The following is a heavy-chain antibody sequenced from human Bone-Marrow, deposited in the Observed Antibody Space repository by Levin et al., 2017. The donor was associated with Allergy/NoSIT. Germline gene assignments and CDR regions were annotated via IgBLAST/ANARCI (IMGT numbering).Heavy chain of an antibody. D-gene: IGHD3-16*01. J-gene: IGHJ4*02. CDR2: IKSETDGGTT. Sequence: GESLKISCAASGVTLSHAWMSWVRQAPGKGLEWVGRIKSETDGGTTDYAAPVKGRFTISRDESKNTLYLQMNSLKTEDTALYYCATDAKWSFGGIMVFDCWGQGTLVTVSS. CDR1: GVTLSHAW. CDR3: ATDAKWSFGGIMVFDC. V-gene: IGHV3-15*01.